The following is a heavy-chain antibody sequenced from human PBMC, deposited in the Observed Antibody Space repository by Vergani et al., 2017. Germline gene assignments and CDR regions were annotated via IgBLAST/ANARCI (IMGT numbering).Heavy chain of an antibody. J-gene: IGHJ4*02. Sequence: QVQLVQSGAEVKKPGSSVKVSCKASGGTFSSYAISWVRQAPGQGLEWMGGIIPIFGTANYAQKFQDRVTITADTSTNTAYLELSSLKSDDTAVYFCARSGDSSLIPDSHFDSWGPGTLVTVSS. CDR2: IIPIFGTA. CDR1: GGTFSSYA. CDR3: ARSGDSSLIPDSHFDS. D-gene: IGHD1-14*01. V-gene: IGHV1-69*06.